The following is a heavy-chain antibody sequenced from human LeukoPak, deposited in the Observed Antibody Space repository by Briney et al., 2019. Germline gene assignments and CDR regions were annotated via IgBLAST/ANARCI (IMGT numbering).Heavy chain of an antibody. CDR1: GYTFTSYD. Sequence: PSVKVSCRASGYTFTSYDINWVRQATGQGLEWMGWMNTNSGNTGYAQKFQGRVTMTRNTSISTAYVELSSLRSEDTAVYYCARTSIHYYYYMDVWGKGTTVTVSS. J-gene: IGHJ6*03. V-gene: IGHV1-8*01. CDR2: MNTNSGNT. CDR3: ARTSIHYYYYMDV. D-gene: IGHD2-2*02.